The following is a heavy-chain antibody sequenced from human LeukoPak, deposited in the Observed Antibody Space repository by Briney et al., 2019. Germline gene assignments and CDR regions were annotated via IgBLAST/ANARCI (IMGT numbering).Heavy chain of an antibody. Sequence: PSETLSLTCTVSGGSISSSNYYRGWIRQPPGKGLEWIGSIYYSGTTYYSPSLESRVTISVDRSKNQFSLKLSSVTAADTAVYYCARGGFLEWLLYAGAFDIWGQGTMVTVSS. CDR1: GGSISSSNYY. CDR2: IYYSGTT. V-gene: IGHV4-39*07. CDR3: ARGGFLEWLLYAGAFDI. D-gene: IGHD3-3*01. J-gene: IGHJ3*02.